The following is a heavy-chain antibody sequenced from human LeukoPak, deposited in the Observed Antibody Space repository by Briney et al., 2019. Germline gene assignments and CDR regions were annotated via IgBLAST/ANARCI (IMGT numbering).Heavy chain of an antibody. CDR2: IKSNSGGT. CDR3: AREMGSGGTF. J-gene: IGHJ4*02. D-gene: IGHD2-15*01. CDR1: GYTFTSYY. Sequence: ASVKVSCKASGYTFTSYYMHWVRHAPGQGLEWMGWIKSNSGGTNYAQKFQGRVTMTRDTSISTAYMELSRLTSDDTAVYYCAREMGSGGTFWGQGTQVTVST. V-gene: IGHV1-2*02.